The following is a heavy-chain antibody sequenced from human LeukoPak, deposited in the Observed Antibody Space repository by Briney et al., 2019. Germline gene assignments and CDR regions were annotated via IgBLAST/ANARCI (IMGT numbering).Heavy chain of an antibody. CDR3: ARRVSGLGEFSSPPYYYYYYTDV. Sequence: SETLSLTCAAYGGPFSGYYWGWCRQPPGKGLEWIGEINHSGDTNYDPSLKGRITMSVDTSKNQFSLKLTSVTAADTAVYYCARRVSGLGEFSSPPYYYYYYTDVWGKGTTVTVSS. D-gene: IGHD3-16*02. CDR1: GGPFSGYY. V-gene: IGHV4-34*01. J-gene: IGHJ6*03. CDR2: INHSGDT.